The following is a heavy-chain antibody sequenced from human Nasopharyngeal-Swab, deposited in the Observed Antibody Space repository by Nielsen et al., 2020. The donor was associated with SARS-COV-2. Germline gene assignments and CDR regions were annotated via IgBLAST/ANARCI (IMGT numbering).Heavy chain of an antibody. D-gene: IGHD2-8*01. Sequence: GGSLRLSCAVSGFTFSGYSMHWVRQAPGKGLEYVSAISDTGDTTYYARSVRGRFTISRGNSKNTLFLQMGSLRTEDVAVYYCVRDQRLGVPMALGRAVFDYWGQGTLVTVSS. CDR3: VRDQRLGVPMALGRAVFDY. J-gene: IGHJ4*02. CDR1: GFTFSGYS. CDR2: ISDTGDTT. V-gene: IGHV3-64*01.